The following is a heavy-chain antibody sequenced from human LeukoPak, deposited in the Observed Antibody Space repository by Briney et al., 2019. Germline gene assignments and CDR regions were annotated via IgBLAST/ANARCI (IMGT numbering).Heavy chain of an antibody. CDR1: GYTFTSYG. D-gene: IGHD5-24*01. J-gene: IGHJ4*02. CDR3: ARGRRVNRRADYYFDY. CDR2: MNPNSGNT. Sequence: GASVKVSCKASGYTFTSYGINWVRQAPGQGLEWMGWMNPNSGNTDYAQKFQGRVTMTRNTSISTAYMELGSLRSEDTAVYYCARGRRVNRRADYYFDYWGQGTLVTVSS. V-gene: IGHV1-8*01.